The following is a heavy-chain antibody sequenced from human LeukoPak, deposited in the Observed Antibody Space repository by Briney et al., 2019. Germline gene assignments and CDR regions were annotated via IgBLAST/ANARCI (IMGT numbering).Heavy chain of an antibody. CDR3: ARNSSGCSFDR. D-gene: IGHD6-19*01. CDR1: GGSISSYY. V-gene: IGHV4-59*08. J-gene: IGHJ4*02. CDR2: IYYSGST. Sequence: SETLSLTCTVSGGSISSYYWSWIRQPPGKGLEWIGYIYYSGSTNYNPSLKSRVTISVDTSKNQFSLKLSSVTAADTAVYYCARNSSGCSFDRWGQGTLVSVSS.